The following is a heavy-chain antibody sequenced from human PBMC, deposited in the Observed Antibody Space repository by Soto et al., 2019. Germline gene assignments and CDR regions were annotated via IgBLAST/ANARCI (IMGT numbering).Heavy chain of an antibody. CDR3: ARQGGSFVGAHFDY. J-gene: IGHJ4*02. V-gene: IGHV4-59*08. Sequence: PSDTLSLTCTVSGVFINHYYWTWIRQPPGKGLEWMGYIYYSGTTTNYNPSLKSRVTLSVDTSKNQFSLKLSSVTAADTAVYYCARQGGSFVGAHFDYWGQGTLVSVSS. D-gene: IGHD1-26*01. CDR2: IYYSGTT. CDR1: GVFINHYY.